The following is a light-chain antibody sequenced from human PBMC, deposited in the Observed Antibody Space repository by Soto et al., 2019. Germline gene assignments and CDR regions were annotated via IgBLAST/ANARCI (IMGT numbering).Light chain of an antibody. CDR2: GAS. Sequence: IVMTLSPAALSVYRGERATRSCRASQSVSILLAWYQQKPGQAPRLLIYGASTRATGIPDRFSGSGSGTDFALTISRLDPEDFAVYYCQRYGSSPLNTFGQGTRLEI. CDR1: QSVSIL. CDR3: QRYGSSPLNT. J-gene: IGKJ5*01. V-gene: IGKV3-20*01.